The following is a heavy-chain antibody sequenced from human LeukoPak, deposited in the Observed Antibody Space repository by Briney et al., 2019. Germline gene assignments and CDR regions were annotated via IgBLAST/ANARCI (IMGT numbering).Heavy chain of an antibody. D-gene: IGHD5-24*01. CDR1: GFTFSSYW. J-gene: IGHJ3*02. CDR2: IEQDGSEK. CDR3: AGRRWLQWVVFDI. V-gene: IGHV3-7*01. Sequence: PGGSLRLSCAASGFTFSSYWMSWVRQAPGKGLEWVANIEQDGSEKYYVDSVKGRFTISRDNAKNSLYLQMNSLRAEDTAVYYCAGRRWLQWVVFDIWGQGTMVTVSS.